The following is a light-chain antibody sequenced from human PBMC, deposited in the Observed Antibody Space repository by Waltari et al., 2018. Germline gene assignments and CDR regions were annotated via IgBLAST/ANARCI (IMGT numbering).Light chain of an antibody. Sequence: DIVMTQSPLSLPVSPGEPASISCRSSQSLLHSSGYTFLDWYLQKPGQSPQRLIYLVSNRASGVPDRFSGSGSGTDFTLKISRVEAEDVGVYYCMQARQTPWTFGQGTKVEIK. CDR1: QSLLHSSGYTF. V-gene: IGKV2-28*01. J-gene: IGKJ1*01. CDR2: LVS. CDR3: MQARQTPWT.